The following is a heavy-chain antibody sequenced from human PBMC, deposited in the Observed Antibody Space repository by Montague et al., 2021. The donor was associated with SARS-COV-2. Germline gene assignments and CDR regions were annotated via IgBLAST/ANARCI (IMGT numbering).Heavy chain of an antibody. CDR1: GGSFSSY. J-gene: IGHJ6*02. V-gene: IGHV4-34*01. CDR3: ASHCGGGRCYFGMDV. CDR2: ISHFGGT. D-gene: IGHD2-15*01. Sequence: SETLSLTCDVYGGSFSSYWSWIRQPPGRGLEWVGQISHFGGTNYNPSLKSRVTISLDTSKNQVSLKLSSVTAAATAVYYCASHCGGGRCYFGMDVWGQGTTVTVSS.